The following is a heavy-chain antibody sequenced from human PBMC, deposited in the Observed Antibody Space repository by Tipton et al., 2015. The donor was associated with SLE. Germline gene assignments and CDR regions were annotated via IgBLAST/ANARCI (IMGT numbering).Heavy chain of an antibody. CDR1: GGSISSSTYY. CDR2: IYYSGIT. Sequence: TLSLTCTVSGGSISSSTYYWGWIRQPPGKGLEWIGSIYYSGITYNNPSLKSRVTILIDTSKNQFSLNLNSVNAADTAVYYCTRDRTPDYYYYYMDVWGKGTTVTVSS. D-gene: IGHD2-15*01. CDR3: TRDRTPDYYYYYMDV. J-gene: IGHJ6*03. V-gene: IGHV4-39*07.